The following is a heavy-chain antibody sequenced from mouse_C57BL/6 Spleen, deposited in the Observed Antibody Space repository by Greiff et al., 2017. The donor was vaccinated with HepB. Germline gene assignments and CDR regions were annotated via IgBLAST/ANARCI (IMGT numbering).Heavy chain of an antibody. D-gene: IGHD4-1*01. J-gene: IGHJ2*01. V-gene: IGHV1-82*01. CDR1: GYAFSSSW. CDR2: IYPGDGDT. CDR3: ARDWDVKGFDY. Sequence: LVESGPELVKPGASVKISCKASGYAFSSSWMNWVKQRPGKGLEWIGRIYPGDGDTNYNGKFKGKATLTADKSSSTAYMQLSSLTSEDSAVYFCARDWDVKGFDYWGQGTTLTVSS.